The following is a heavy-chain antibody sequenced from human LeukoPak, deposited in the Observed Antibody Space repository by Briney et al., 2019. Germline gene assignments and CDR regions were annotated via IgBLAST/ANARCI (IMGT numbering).Heavy chain of an antibody. CDR1: GGSISSSSYY. CDR2: IYYSGST. J-gene: IGHJ3*02. D-gene: IGHD3-22*01. CDR3: AREPTYYYDSSGYLGDAFDI. V-gene: IGHV4-39*07. Sequence: PSETLSLTCTVSGGSISSSSYYWGWIRQPPGKGLEWIGSIYYSGSTYYNPSLKSRVTISVDTSKNQFSLKLSSVTAADTAVYYCAREPTYYYDSSGYLGDAFDIWGQGTMVTVSS.